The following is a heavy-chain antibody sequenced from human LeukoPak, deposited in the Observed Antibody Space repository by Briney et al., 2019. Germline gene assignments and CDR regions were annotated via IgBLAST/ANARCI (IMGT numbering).Heavy chain of an antibody. V-gene: IGHV1-18*01. CDR2: ISAYNGNT. Sequence: ASVKVSCKASGYTFTSYGISWVRQAPGQGLEWMGWISAYNGNTNYAQKLQGRVTMTTDTSTSTAYMELRSLRSDDTAVYYCASSYCGGDCLYYMDVWGKGTTVTVSS. CDR3: ASSYCGGDCLYYMDV. CDR1: GYTFTSYG. J-gene: IGHJ6*03. D-gene: IGHD2-21*01.